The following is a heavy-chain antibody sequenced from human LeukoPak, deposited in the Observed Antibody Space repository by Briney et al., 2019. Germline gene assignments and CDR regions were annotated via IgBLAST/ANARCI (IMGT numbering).Heavy chain of an antibody. CDR3: AREPSHDSYYDF. J-gene: IGHJ4*01. D-gene: IGHD3-16*01. CDR1: GFTFSNYG. Sequence: PGGSLRLSCAASGFTFSNYGMNWVRQAPGKRLEWGSYISSGSRTINYADPVKGRFTVSRDKAKNSLYLQMNSLRAEDTAVYYCAREPSHDSYYDFWGHGTLVTVSS. V-gene: IGHV3-48*01. CDR2: ISSGSRTI.